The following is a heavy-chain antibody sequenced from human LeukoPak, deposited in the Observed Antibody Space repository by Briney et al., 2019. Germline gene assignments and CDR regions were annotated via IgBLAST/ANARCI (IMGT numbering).Heavy chain of an antibody. Sequence: SETLSPTCAVYGGSFSGYYWSWIRQPPGKGLEWIGGINHSGSTNYNPSLKSRVTISVDTSKNQFSLKLSSVTAADTAVYYCARGVVAARIGLGWSDPWGQGALVTVSS. V-gene: IGHV4-34*01. CDR1: GGSFSGYY. J-gene: IGHJ5*02. CDR3: ARGVVAARIGLGWSDP. CDR2: INHSGST. D-gene: IGHD6-6*01.